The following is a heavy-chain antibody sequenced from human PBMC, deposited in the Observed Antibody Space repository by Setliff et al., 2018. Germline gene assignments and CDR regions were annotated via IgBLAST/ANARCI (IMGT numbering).Heavy chain of an antibody. CDR2: LYSSGST. V-gene: IGHV4-61*02. CDR3: ASTDWGWGYYFDY. J-gene: IGHJ4*02. Sequence: PSETLSLTCTVSGGSISSGPYYWNWFRQPAGKGLEWIGRLYSSGSTNYNPSLKSRVTISVDTSKNQFSLKLNSVTAADTAVYYCASTDWGWGYYFDYWGQGTLVTVSS. D-gene: IGHD7-27*01. CDR1: GGSISSGPYY.